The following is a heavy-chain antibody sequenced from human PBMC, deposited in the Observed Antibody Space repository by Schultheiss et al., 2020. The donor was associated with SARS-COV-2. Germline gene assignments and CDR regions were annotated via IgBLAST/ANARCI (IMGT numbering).Heavy chain of an antibody. CDR1: GGSFSGYY. CDR3: ARVGYYYDSSGAYNWFDP. J-gene: IGHJ5*02. Sequence: SQTLSLTCAVYGGSFSGYYWSWIRQPPGKGLEWIGYIYYSGSTNYNPSLKSRVTISVDTSKNQFSLKLSSVTAADTAVYYCARVGYYYDSSGAYNWFDPWGQGTLVTVSS. D-gene: IGHD3-22*01. V-gene: IGHV4-59*01. CDR2: IYYSGST.